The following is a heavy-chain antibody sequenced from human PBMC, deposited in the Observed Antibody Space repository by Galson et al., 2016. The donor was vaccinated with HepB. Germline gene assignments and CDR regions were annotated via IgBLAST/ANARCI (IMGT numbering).Heavy chain of an antibody. V-gene: IGHV4-31*03. D-gene: IGHD2-8*01. J-gene: IGHJ2*01. CDR1: CDSIRCRVYY. Sequence: TLSLTCTVSCDSIRCRVYYWNWIRELPGNGREWIVYIFYSGSTSYNPSPKDRLDMSVETSKNQFSLNLTTVTAAETAVYYCARGGDCTISNCRRSWYFELWGRGTLVTVSS. CDR3: ARGGDCTISNCRRSWYFEL. CDR2: IFYSGST.